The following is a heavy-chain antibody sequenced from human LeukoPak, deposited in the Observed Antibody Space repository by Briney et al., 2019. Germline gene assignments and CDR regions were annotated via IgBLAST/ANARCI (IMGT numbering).Heavy chain of an antibody. Sequence: ETLSLTCTVSGDSITTSSYCWGWIRQPPGKGLEWIGNIYYSGSTYYNPSLKSRVTISVDTSKNQFSLWLSSVTAADTAVYYCARLETYDSTLDYWGQGTLVTVSS. D-gene: IGHD3-22*01. CDR3: ARLETYDSTLDY. CDR1: GDSITTSSYC. CDR2: IYYSGST. V-gene: IGHV4-39*01. J-gene: IGHJ4*02.